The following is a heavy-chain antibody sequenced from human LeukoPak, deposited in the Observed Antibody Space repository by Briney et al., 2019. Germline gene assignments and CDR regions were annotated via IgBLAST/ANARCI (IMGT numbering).Heavy chain of an antibody. V-gene: IGHV1-2*02. CDR1: GYTFTGYY. CDR3: ARDSCSGGSCKERDAFDI. Sequence: ASVNVSCKASGYTFTGYYMHWVRQAPGQGLEWMGWINPNSGGTNYAQKFQGRVTMTRDTSISTAYMELSRLRSDDTAVYYCARDSCSGGSCKERDAFDIWGQGTMVTVSS. J-gene: IGHJ3*02. D-gene: IGHD2-15*01. CDR2: INPNSGGT.